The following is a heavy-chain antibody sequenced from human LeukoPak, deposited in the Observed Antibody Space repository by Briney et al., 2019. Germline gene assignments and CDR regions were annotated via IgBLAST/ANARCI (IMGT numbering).Heavy chain of an antibody. Sequence: GGSLRLSCAASGFTFSGSAMHWVRQASGKGLEWVGRIRSKANSYATAYAASVKGRFTISRDDSKNTAYLQMNSLKTEDTAVYYCTRQHRCSSTCCYLWFDPWGQGTLVTVSS. CDR1: GFTFSGSA. J-gene: IGHJ5*02. CDR3: TRQHRCSSTCCYLWFDP. V-gene: IGHV3-73*01. D-gene: IGHD2-2*01. CDR2: IRSKANSYAT.